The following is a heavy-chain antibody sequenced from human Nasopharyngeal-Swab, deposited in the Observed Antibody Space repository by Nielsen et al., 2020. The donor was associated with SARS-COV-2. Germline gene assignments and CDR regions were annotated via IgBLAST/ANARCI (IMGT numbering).Heavy chain of an antibody. J-gene: IGHJ3*01. Sequence: GESLKISCAASGFTFSSLWMSWVRQVPGKGLEWVADIKPDGSEKFYVDSLKGRFTISRDNAKNSMSLQMNSLRVEDTAVYYCARDWSRAFDVWGQGTMVTVSS. CDR2: IKPDGSEK. V-gene: IGHV3-7*01. CDR3: ARDWSRAFDV. CDR1: GFTFSSLW.